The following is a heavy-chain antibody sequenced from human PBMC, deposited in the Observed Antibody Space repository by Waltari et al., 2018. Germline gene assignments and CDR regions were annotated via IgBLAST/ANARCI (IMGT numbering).Heavy chain of an antibody. V-gene: IGHV4-39*01. CDR3: ARQNRSTMIVVVIGTENWFDP. D-gene: IGHD3-22*01. CDR2: IYYSGSP. CDR1: GGSISSSSYY. J-gene: IGHJ5*02. Sequence: QLQLQESGPGLVKPSETLSLTCTVSGGSISSSSYYWGWIRQPPGKGLEWIGSIYYSGSPYYNPYLKIRVTISVDTSKNQFSLKLSSVTAADTAVYYCARQNRSTMIVVVIGTENWFDPWGQGTLVTVSS.